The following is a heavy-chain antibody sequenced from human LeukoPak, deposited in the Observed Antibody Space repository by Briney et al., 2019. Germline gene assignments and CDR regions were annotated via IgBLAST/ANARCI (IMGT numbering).Heavy chain of an antibody. Sequence: SVKVSCKASGGTFSSYAISWVRQAPGQGLEWMGRIIPIFGTANYAQKFQGRVTITTDESTSTAYMELSSLRSEDAAVYYCASERGAIAAAGRNWGQGTLVTVSS. CDR3: ASERGAIAAAGRN. V-gene: IGHV1-69*05. J-gene: IGHJ4*02. CDR1: GGTFSSYA. CDR2: IIPIFGTA. D-gene: IGHD6-13*01.